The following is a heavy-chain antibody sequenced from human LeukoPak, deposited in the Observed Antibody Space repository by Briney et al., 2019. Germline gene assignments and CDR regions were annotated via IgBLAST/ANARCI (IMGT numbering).Heavy chain of an antibody. J-gene: IGHJ4*02. Sequence: PGRSLRLSCAVSGFTFRNYGMHWVRQAPGKGLDWVAVISYDESDKYYGDSVKGRFTISRDNSKNTLFLQMNSLRAEDTAVYFCAKDFRRADYYDSSGYYRMIDYWGQGTLVTVSS. V-gene: IGHV3-30*18. CDR1: GFTFRNYG. CDR2: ISYDESDK. D-gene: IGHD3-22*01. CDR3: AKDFRRADYYDSSGYYRMIDY.